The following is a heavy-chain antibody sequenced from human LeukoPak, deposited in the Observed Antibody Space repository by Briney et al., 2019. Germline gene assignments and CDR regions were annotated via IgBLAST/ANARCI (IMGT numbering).Heavy chain of an antibody. D-gene: IGHD3-22*01. CDR3: ARQINDYYDSSGYNYYYYMDV. CDR2: IYPGDSDT. CDR1: GYSFTNYW. J-gene: IGHJ6*03. Sequence: GESLKISCKGSGYSFTNYWISWVRQMPGKGLEWMGIIYPGDSDTRYSPSFQGQVTISADKSISTAYLQWSSLKASDTAMYYCARQINDYYDSSGYNYYYYMDVWGKGTTVTVSS. V-gene: IGHV5-51*01.